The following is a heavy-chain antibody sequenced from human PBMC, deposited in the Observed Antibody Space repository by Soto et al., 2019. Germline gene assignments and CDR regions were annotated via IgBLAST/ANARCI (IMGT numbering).Heavy chain of an antibody. V-gene: IGHV3-30-3*01. CDR3: ASGSFRGWFGELFFRPAMEV. CDR2: ISYDGSNK. J-gene: IGHJ6*01. D-gene: IGHD3-10*01. Sequence: NGLEGVAVISYDGSNKYYADSVKGRFTISRDNSKNTLYLQMNSLRAEDTAVYYCASGSFRGWFGELFFRPAMEVWRHGTTVTVSS.